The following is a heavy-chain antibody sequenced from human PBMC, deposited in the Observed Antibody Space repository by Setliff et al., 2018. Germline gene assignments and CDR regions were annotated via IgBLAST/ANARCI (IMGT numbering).Heavy chain of an antibody. J-gene: IGHJ4*02. CDR2: IIPVYGKP. V-gene: IGHV1-69*13. D-gene: IGHD2-21*01. CDR3: ARDRSFCRGASCCTLAY. Sequence: VKVSCKGSGGKYAVGWVRQAPGQGLEWMGGIIPVYGKPNYAQKFRGRVTITADESTDTVYMELSSLRSDDTAVYYCARDRSFCRGASCCTLAYWGQGSLVTVSS. CDR1: GGKYA.